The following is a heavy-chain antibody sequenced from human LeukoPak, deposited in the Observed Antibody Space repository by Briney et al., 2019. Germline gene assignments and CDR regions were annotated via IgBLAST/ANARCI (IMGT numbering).Heavy chain of an antibody. D-gene: IGHD6-19*01. CDR2: ISGSGGST. CDR1: GFTFSSYA. J-gene: IGHJ4*02. CDR3: AKDRSRYSGWYFVGFCFATDY. V-gene: IGHV3-23*01. Sequence: PGGSLRLSCAASGFTFSSYAMSWVRQAPGKGLEWVSAISGSGGSTYYADSVKGRFTISRDNSKNTLYLQMNSLRAEDTAVYYCAKDRSRYSGWYFVGFCFATDYWGQGTLVTVSS.